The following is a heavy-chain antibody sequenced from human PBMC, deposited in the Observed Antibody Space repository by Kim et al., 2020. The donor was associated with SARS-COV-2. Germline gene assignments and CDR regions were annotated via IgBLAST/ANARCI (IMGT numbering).Heavy chain of an antibody. CDR3: AAADAFDI. CDR1: GFTFSSYG. J-gene: IGHJ3*02. Sequence: GGSLRLSCAASGFTFSSYGMHWVRQAPGKGLEWVAVISYDGSNKYYADSVKGRFTISRDNSKNTLYLQMNSLRAEDTAVYYCAAADAFDIWGQGTMVTVSS. D-gene: IGHD2-15*01. V-gene: IGHV3-33*05. CDR2: ISYDGSNK.